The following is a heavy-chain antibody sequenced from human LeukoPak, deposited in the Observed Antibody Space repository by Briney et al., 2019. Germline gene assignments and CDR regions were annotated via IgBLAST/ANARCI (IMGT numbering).Heavy chain of an antibody. CDR2: IYYSGST. CDR1: GASVSSSNYY. D-gene: IGHD3-10*01. Sequence: PSDTLSLTRTVSGASVSSSNYYWSWVRQPPGKGVEWIGYIYYSGSTNYNPSFKSRVTISVATSKNQVSLKLSSVTAAVTAVYYCARDLSGTYYDHWGQGTLVTVS. V-gene: IGHV4-61*01. J-gene: IGHJ4*02. CDR3: ARDLSGTYYDH.